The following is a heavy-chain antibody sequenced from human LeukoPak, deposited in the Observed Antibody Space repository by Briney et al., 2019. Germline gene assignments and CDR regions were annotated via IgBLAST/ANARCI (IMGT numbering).Heavy chain of an antibody. V-gene: IGHV4-34*01. J-gene: IGHJ6*03. Sequence: SETLSLTCAVYGGSFSGYYWSWIRQPPGKGLEWIGEINHSGSTNYNPSLKSRVTISVDTSKNQFSLELSSVTAADTAVYYCARARYYDSSGYYYRGYYMDVWGKGTTVTVSS. CDR3: ARARYYDSSGYYYRGYYMDV. CDR1: GGSFSGYY. CDR2: INHSGST. D-gene: IGHD3-22*01.